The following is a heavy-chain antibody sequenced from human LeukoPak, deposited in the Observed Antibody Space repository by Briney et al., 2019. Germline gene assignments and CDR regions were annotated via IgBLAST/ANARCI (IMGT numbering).Heavy chain of an antibody. Sequence: PSQTLSLTCAVSGGSISSGGYSWSWIRQPPGKGLEWIGYIYHSGSTYYNPSLKSRVTISVDRSKNQFSLKLSSVTAADTAVYYCARGFLFRRSSSWYRWFDPWGQGTLVTVSS. J-gene: IGHJ5*02. CDR3: ARGFLFRRSSSWYRWFDP. D-gene: IGHD6-13*01. CDR2: IYHSGST. CDR1: GGSISSGGYS. V-gene: IGHV4-30-2*01.